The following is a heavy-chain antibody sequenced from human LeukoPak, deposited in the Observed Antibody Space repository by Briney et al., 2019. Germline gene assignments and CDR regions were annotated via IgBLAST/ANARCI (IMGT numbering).Heavy chain of an antibody. V-gene: IGHV4-59*01. CDR1: GGSISSYY. CDR2: IYYSGST. Sequence: SETLSLTCTVSGGSISSYYWSWIRQPPGKGLEWIGYIYYSGSTNYNPFLKSRVTISVDTSKNQFSLKLSSVTAADTAVYYCARVYSGYDEDYYYYYMDVWGKGTTVTVSS. J-gene: IGHJ6*03. CDR3: ARVYSGYDEDYYYYYMDV. D-gene: IGHD5-12*01.